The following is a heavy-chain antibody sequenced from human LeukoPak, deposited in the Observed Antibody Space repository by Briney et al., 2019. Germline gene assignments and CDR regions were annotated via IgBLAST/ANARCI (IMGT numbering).Heavy chain of an antibody. CDR1: GDSVSRNNAA. CDR2: TYYRSKWYN. V-gene: IGHV6-1*01. CDR3: ARGKYSSGWYESPFDY. D-gene: IGHD6-19*01. J-gene: IGHJ4*02. Sequence: SQTLSLTCAISGDSVSRNNAAWNWIRQSPSRGLEWLGRTYYRSKWYNDYAVSVKSRITINPDTSKNQFSLQLNSVTPEDTAVYYCARGKYSSGWYESPFDYWGQGTLVTVSS.